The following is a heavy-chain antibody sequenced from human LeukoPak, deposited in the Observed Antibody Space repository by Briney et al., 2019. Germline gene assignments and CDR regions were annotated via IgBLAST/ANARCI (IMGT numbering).Heavy chain of an antibody. CDR1: GGSISSGDYS. D-gene: IGHD5-18*01. CDR2: IYHSGRT. Sequence: SQTLSLTCAVSGGSISSGDYSWSWIRQPPGKGLEWIGYIYHSGRTFYNPSLKSRVTISVDTSKNQISLEVTSVTAADTAVYYCARDGGYGHYDYWGRGTWSPSPQ. V-gene: IGHV4-30-2*01. CDR3: ARDGGYGHYDY. J-gene: IGHJ4*02.